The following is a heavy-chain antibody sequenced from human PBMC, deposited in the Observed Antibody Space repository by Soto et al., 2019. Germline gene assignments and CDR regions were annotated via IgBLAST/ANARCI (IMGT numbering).Heavy chain of an antibody. V-gene: IGHV3-74*01. D-gene: IGHD5-18*01. CDR2: INSDGSST. CDR1: GITFSSYW. J-gene: IGHJ4*02. CDR3: ARYTYGAKYFDY. Sequence: EVQLVESGGGLVQPXGSLRLSCATSGITFSSYWMHWVRQAPGKGLVWVSRINSDGSSTSYADSVKGRFTISRDNAKNTLWLQMSSLRAEDTAVYFCARYTYGAKYFDYWGQGTLVTVSS.